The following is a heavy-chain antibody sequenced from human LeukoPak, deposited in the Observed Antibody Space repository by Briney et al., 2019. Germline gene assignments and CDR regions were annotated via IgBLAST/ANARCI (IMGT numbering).Heavy chain of an antibody. D-gene: IGHD3-22*01. CDR3: AREYYYYDSSGRAYYFDY. CDR1: GGTFSSYA. Sequence: SVKASCKASGGTFSSYAISWVRQAPGQGLEWMGGIIPIFGTANYAQKFQGRVTITADESTSTAYMELSSLRSEDTAVYYCAREYYYYDSSGRAYYFDYWGQGTLVTVSS. J-gene: IGHJ4*02. V-gene: IGHV1-69*13. CDR2: IIPIFGTA.